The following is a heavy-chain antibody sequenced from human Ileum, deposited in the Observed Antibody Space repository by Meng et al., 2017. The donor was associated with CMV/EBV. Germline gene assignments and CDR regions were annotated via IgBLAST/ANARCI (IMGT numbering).Heavy chain of an antibody. J-gene: IGHJ4*02. CDR1: GFNFNRYW. CDR3: ARDLQNGYASSIKDY. Sequence: SGFNFNRYWISWVRQAPGKGLEWVANINQDASRKYYVDSVKGRFTISRDNAQKSLYLRMNSLRAEDTAVYYCARDLQNGYASSIKDYWGQGTLVTVSS. D-gene: IGHD3-16*01. V-gene: IGHV3-7*01. CDR2: INQDASRK.